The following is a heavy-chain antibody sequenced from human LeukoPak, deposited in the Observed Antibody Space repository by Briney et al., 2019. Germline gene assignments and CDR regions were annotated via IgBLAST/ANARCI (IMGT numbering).Heavy chain of an antibody. CDR3: ARGTYGSGSYYRVWGDY. V-gene: IGHV4-34*01. Sequence: KPSETLSLTCAVYGGPFSGYYWSWVREPPGKGLEWSGEIHHSGSTNYNPSLKSRVTTSIDTSKNQFSLNLSSVTAADTAMYYCARGTYGSGSYYRVWGDYWGPGTLVTVSS. J-gene: IGHJ4*02. D-gene: IGHD3-10*01. CDR2: IHHSGST. CDR1: GGPFSGYY.